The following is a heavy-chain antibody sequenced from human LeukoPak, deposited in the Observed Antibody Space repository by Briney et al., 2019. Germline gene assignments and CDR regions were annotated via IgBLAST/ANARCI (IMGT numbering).Heavy chain of an antibody. CDR2: IRSKANSYAT. CDR1: GFTFSSYG. D-gene: IGHD2-15*01. Sequence: GGSLRLSCAASGFTFSSYGMHWVRQASGKGLEWVGRIRSKANSYATAYAASVKGRFTISRDDSKNTAYLQMNSLKTEDTAVYYCGDSAGDYWGQGTLVTVSS. CDR3: GDSAGDY. J-gene: IGHJ4*02. V-gene: IGHV3-73*01.